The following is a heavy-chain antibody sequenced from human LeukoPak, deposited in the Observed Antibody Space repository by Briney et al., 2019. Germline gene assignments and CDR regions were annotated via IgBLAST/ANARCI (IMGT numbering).Heavy chain of an antibody. V-gene: IGHV3-48*02. D-gene: IGHD6-6*01. CDR3: AREYSSSSGRAFDI. J-gene: IGHJ3*02. CDR1: GFTLSTYT. CDR2: ISSSSSTI. Sequence: TGGSLRLSCAASGFTLSTYTMNWVRQAPGKGLQWFSYISSSSSTIYYADSVKGRFTISRDNAKSSLYLQMNSLRDEDTAVYYCAREYSSSSGRAFDIWGQGTMVTVSS.